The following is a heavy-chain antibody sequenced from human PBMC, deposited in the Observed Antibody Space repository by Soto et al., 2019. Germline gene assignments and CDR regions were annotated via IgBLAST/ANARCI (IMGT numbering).Heavy chain of an antibody. V-gene: IGHV3-30*18. CDR1: VFTFCSHS. J-gene: IGHJ4*02. CDR2: ISSDGSNK. Sequence: PTWALGDYCSPSVFTFCSHSMHWVRQAPSMRLEWVAVISSDGSNKYYADSGKGRFTSSRDNSKNTLYLQRNSLRAEDTAVYYCAKDSGELRLCPFHIDYWGQGTLVTVSS. D-gene: IGHD1-26*01. CDR3: AKDSGELRLCPFHIDY.